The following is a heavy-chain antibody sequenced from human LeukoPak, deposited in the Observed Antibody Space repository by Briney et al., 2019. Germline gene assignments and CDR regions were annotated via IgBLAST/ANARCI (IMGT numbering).Heavy chain of an antibody. V-gene: IGHV3-21*01. D-gene: IGHD3-22*01. J-gene: IGHJ4*02. CDR2: ISSSSSYI. CDR1: GFTFSRFS. CDR3: ARAQPYYYESSGYYLDY. Sequence: GGSLRLSCAASGFTFSRFSMNWVRQAPGKGLEWVSSISSSSSYIYYADSVKGRFTISRDNAKNSLYLQMNSLRAEDTAVYYCARAQPYYYESSGYYLDYWGQGTLVTVSA.